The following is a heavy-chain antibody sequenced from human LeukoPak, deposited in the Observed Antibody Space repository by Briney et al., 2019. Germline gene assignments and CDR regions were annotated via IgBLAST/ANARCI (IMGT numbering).Heavy chain of an antibody. V-gene: IGHV4-59*08. D-gene: IGHD3-9*01. Sequence: SETLSLTCTVSGASMSDYYWSWIRQPPGKGLEWIGYIYYTGSTNYNPSLKSRVTMSVDTSKNQISLKRSSVTAADSAVYYCVRRVRYFGQNDYWGQGTLVTVSS. CDR1: GASMSDYY. CDR3: VRRVRYFGQNDY. CDR2: IYYTGST. J-gene: IGHJ4*02.